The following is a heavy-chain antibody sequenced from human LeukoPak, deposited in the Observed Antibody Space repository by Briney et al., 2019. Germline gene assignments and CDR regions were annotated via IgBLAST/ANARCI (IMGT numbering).Heavy chain of an antibody. Sequence: GGSLRLSCAASGFTFDDYAMHWVRQAPGKGLEWVSGISWNSGSIGYADSVKGRFTISRDNAKNSLYLQMNSLRAEDTALYYCAKDREAVAVAGIFDYWGQGTLVTVSS. J-gene: IGHJ4*02. V-gene: IGHV3-9*01. CDR1: GFTFDDYA. CDR3: AKDREAVAVAGIFDY. D-gene: IGHD6-19*01. CDR2: ISWNSGSI.